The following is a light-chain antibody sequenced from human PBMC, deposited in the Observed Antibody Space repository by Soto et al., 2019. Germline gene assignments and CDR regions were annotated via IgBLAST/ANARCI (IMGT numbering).Light chain of an antibody. CDR3: SSYTTSSTLAI. CDR2: EVS. CDR1: SSDVGGYNY. Sequence: QSVLTQPASVSGSPGQSITISCTGTSSDVGGYNYVSWYQQHPGKAPKLMIYEVSNRPSGVSNRFSGSKSGNTASLTISGLQDEDEADYYCSSYTTSSTLAIFGGGTKLTVL. J-gene: IGLJ2*01. V-gene: IGLV2-14*01.